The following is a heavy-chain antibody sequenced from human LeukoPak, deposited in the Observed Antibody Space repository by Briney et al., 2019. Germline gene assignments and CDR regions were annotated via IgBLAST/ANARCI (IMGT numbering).Heavy chain of an antibody. CDR2: IYYSGST. V-gene: IGHV4-59*01. D-gene: IGHD5-18*01. Sequence: SETLSLTCTVSGGSISSYYWSWIRQPPGKGLEWIGYIYYSGSTNYNPSLKSRVTISVDTSKNQFSLKLSSVTAADTAVYYCARDARYSYSLNSDAFDIWGQGTMVTVSS. CDR3: ARDARYSYSLNSDAFDI. CDR1: GGSISSYY. J-gene: IGHJ3*02.